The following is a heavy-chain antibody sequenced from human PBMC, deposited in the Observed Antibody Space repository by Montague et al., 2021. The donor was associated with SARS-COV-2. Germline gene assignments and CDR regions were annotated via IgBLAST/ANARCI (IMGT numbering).Heavy chain of an antibody. CDR1: GFTVSSNY. Sequence: SLRLSCSASGFTVSSNYMSWVRQAPGKGLEWVSVIYSGGSTYYAXSVKGRFTISRDNSKNTLYLQMNSLRAEDTAVYYWARGEQQQLNFYYYYYYGMDVWGQGTTVTVSS. CDR2: IYSGGST. V-gene: IGHV3-53*01. J-gene: IGHJ6*02. D-gene: IGHD6-13*01. CDR3: ARGEQQQLNFYYYYYYGMDV.